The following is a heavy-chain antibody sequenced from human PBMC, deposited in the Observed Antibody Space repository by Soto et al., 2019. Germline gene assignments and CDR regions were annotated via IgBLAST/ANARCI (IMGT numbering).Heavy chain of an antibody. D-gene: IGHD2-15*01. Sequence: EVQLVESGGGLVQPGGSLRLSCAASGFTVSSNYMSWVRQAPGKGLEWVSVIYSGGNTYYADSVKGRFTISRHNSKNTLYLQMNSLRAEDTAVYYCARGVVAATGDLDYWGQGTLVTVSS. CDR3: ARGVVAATGDLDY. J-gene: IGHJ4*02. CDR1: GFTVSSNY. V-gene: IGHV3-53*04. CDR2: IYSGGNT.